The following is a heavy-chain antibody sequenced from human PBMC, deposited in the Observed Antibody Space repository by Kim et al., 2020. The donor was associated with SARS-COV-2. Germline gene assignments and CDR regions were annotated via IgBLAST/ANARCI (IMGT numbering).Heavy chain of an antibody. CDR2: IKAYNGDT. D-gene: IGHD6-19*01. CDR3: ARDGNGQWLDY. Sequence: ASVKVSCKTSGYTFNFYGFTWVRQAPGQGLEWMGWIKAYNGDTKHAQKFQGRVTMTTDTSTSTAYMELRSLRSDDTAIYYCARDGNGQWLDYWGQGTLVTVSS. V-gene: IGHV1-18*01. CDR1: GYTFNFYG. J-gene: IGHJ4*02.